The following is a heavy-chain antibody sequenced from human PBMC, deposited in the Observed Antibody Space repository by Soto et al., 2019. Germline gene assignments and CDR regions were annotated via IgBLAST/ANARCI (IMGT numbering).Heavy chain of an antibody. CDR2: IYWDDDK. CDR1: GFSLSTSGVG. Sequence: QITLKESGPTLVKPTQTLTLTCTFSGFSLSTSGVGVGWIRQHPGKALEWLALIYWDDDKRYSPSPKSRLTITKDTSKNQVVLTMTNMDPVDTATYYCAHRRSYGSGSDLASWGQGTLVTVSS. V-gene: IGHV2-5*02. J-gene: IGHJ5*02. D-gene: IGHD3-10*01. CDR3: AHRRSYGSGSDLAS.